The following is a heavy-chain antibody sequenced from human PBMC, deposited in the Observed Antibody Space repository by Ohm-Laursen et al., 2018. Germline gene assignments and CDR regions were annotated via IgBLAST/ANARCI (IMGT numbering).Heavy chain of an antibody. D-gene: IGHD2-21*01. CDR3: AGDPGDADTFDY. CDR1: GFTFSSYA. Sequence: SLRLSCTASGFTFSSYAMNWVRQAPGKGLEWVALISNDGSNKYYADSVKGRFTISRDNSKNTLNLQMNSLRTEDTAVYYCAGDPGDADTFDYWGQGTLVTVSS. CDR2: ISNDGSNK. J-gene: IGHJ4*02. V-gene: IGHV3-30*03.